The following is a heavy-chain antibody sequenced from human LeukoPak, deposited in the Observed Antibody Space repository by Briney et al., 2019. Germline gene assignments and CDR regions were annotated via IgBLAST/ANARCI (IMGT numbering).Heavy chain of an antibody. V-gene: IGHV5-51*01. Sequence: GETLKISCKGSGYTFTSYWIGWVRQMPGKGLEWMGVMYPGDSETRYSPSFQGQVTISADKSISTAYLQWSSLKASDTAMYYCARLVGVTRAFDIWGQGTMVTVSS. CDR3: ARLVGVTRAFDI. J-gene: IGHJ3*02. CDR2: MYPGDSET. CDR1: GYTFTSYW. D-gene: IGHD4-23*01.